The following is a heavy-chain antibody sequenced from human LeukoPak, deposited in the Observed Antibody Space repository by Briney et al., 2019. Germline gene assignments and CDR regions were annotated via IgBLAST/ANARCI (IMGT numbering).Heavy chain of an antibody. Sequence: SDTLSLTCTASGGPNGSHYWICIQPSPPKGLAWIGFVYYNRITNYNPSLKSRVTISVDTSKIKFSLTLTSVTAADTAVYYSARGGPYYSYGLDVWGQGTTVTVSS. D-gene: IGHD3/OR15-3a*01. CDR3: ARGGPYYSYGLDV. J-gene: IGHJ6*02. V-gene: IGHV4-59*11. CDR2: VYYNRIT. CDR1: GGPNGSHY.